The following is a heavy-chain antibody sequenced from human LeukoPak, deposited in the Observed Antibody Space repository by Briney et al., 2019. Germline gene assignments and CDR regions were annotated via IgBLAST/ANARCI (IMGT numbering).Heavy chain of an antibody. CDR1: VYTLSELS. J-gene: IGHJ4*02. CDR2: FDPEDGET. V-gene: IGHV1-24*01. Sequence: ASVKVSCKVSVYTLSELSMHWVRQAPGKGLEWMGGFDPEDGETIYAQKFQGRVTMTEDTSTDTAYMELSSLRSEDTAVYYCATSGSKQFDYWGQGTLVTVSS. CDR3: ATSGSKQFDY. D-gene: IGHD1-26*01.